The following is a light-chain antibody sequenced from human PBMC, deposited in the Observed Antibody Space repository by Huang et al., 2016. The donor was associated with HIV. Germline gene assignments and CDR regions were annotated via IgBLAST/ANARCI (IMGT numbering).Light chain of an antibody. V-gene: IGKV3-15*01. CDR1: QSVSSN. Sequence: EIVMTQSPATLSVSPGESATLSCRASQSVSSNLAWYQQKPGQAPRLLIYVASTRATGIPARFSGSGSGTEFTLTISSLQSEDFAVYYCQQYNNWPRTFGQGTKVEIK. CDR3: QQYNNWPRT. J-gene: IGKJ1*01. CDR2: VAS.